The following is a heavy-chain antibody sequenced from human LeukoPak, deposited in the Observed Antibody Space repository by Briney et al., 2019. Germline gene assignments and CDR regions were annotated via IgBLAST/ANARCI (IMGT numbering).Heavy chain of an antibody. CDR3: ATGRPGSGWSFDY. D-gene: IGHD6-19*01. CDR1: GYTFTTYY. CDR2: INPSGGTT. Sequence: PLASVKVSCKTSGYTFTTYYMHWVRQAPGQGLEWMGIINPSGGTTNYAQKFQGRVTMTRDTSTTTLYMELSSLRSEDTAVYYCATGRPGSGWSFDYWGQGTLVTVSS. V-gene: IGHV1-46*01. J-gene: IGHJ4*02.